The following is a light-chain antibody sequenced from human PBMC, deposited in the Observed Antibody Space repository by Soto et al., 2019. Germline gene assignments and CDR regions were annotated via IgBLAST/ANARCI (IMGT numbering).Light chain of an antibody. CDR2: AAS. V-gene: IGKV1-39*01. CDR1: QSISSY. Sequence: DIQMTQSPSSLSASVGDRVTITCRASQSISSYLNWYQQKPGKAPKLLIYAASSLQSGVPSRFSGSGSGTDFILTISSLQPEDFATYYCQQSYSNPITFGGGTKVEIK. CDR3: QQSYSNPIT. J-gene: IGKJ4*01.